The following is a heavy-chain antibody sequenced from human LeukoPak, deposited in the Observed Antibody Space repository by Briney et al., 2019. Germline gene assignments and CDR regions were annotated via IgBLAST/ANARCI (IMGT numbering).Heavy chain of an antibody. CDR2: IIPIFGTA. Sequence: SVKVSCKASGYTFTSYGISWVRQAPGQGLEWMGGIIPIFGTANYAQKFQGRVTITADESTSTAYMELSSLRSGDTAVYYCARVYGSYGYPNYYYYGMDVWGQGTTVTVSS. J-gene: IGHJ6*02. V-gene: IGHV1-69*13. CDR3: ARVYGSYGYPNYYYYGMDV. CDR1: GYTFTSYG. D-gene: IGHD5-18*01.